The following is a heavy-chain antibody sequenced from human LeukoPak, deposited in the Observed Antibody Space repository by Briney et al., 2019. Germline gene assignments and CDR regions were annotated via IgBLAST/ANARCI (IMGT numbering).Heavy chain of an antibody. V-gene: IGHV3-33*08. CDR2: IWYDGSNK. CDR1: GFTFSSYS. CDR3: ARGYSSGWNFDY. J-gene: IGHJ4*02. D-gene: IGHD6-19*01. Sequence: GGSLRLSCAASGFTFSSYSMNWVRQAPGKGLEWVAVIWYDGSNKYYADSVKGRFTISRDNSKNTLYVQMNSLRAEDTAVYYCARGYSSGWNFDYWGQGTLVTVSS.